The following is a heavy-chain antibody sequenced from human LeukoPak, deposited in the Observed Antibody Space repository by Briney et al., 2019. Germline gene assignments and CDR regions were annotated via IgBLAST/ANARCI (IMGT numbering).Heavy chain of an antibody. J-gene: IGHJ4*02. CDR2: IKDDGSEK. CDR3: ARSAVAGDAIDY. Sequence: GGSLRLSCAGSAFTFSSYWMSWVRQAPGKGPEWVANIKDDGSEKYYLDSVKGRFTISRDNAKNSLYLQMNSLRAEDTAVYYCARSAVAGDAIDYWGQGTLVTVSS. D-gene: IGHD6-19*01. V-gene: IGHV3-7*01. CDR1: AFTFSSYW.